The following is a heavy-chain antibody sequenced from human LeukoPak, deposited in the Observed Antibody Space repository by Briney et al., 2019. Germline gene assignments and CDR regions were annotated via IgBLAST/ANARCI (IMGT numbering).Heavy chain of an antibody. CDR1: GFTFSSYW. CDR2: IKQDGREK. V-gene: IGHV3-7*01. J-gene: IGHJ4*02. Sequence: GGSLRLSCAASGFTFSSYWMSWVRQAPGKGLEWVANIKQDGREKYYVDPVKGRFTISRDNAKNSMYLQMNSLRAEDTAVYYCARDQEDSSNDYWGQGTLVTVSS. CDR3: ARDQEDSSNDY. D-gene: IGHD6-6*01.